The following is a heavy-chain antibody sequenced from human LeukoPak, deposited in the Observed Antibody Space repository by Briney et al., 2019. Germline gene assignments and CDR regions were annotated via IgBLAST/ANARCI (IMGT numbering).Heavy chain of an antibody. CDR2: IRYDRNNE. V-gene: IGHV3-30*02. CDR1: GFTFSNYG. J-gene: IGHJ3*02. CDR3: AKARGDGYNDAFDM. Sequence: GGSLRLSCAASGFTFSNYGMHWVRQAPGKGLEWMALIRYDRNNEYYADSVKGRFTVSGDNSKNTLYLQMNSLRAEDTAVYYCAKARGDGYNDAFDMWGQGTTGTVSS. D-gene: IGHD5-24*01.